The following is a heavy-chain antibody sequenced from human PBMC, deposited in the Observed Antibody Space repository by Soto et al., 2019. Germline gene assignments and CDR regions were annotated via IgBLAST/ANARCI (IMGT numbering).Heavy chain of an antibody. V-gene: IGHV3-11*01. CDR1: GFTFSDYY. D-gene: IGHD4-17*01. CDR3: AANDYGRGYFDY. J-gene: IGHJ4*02. CDR2: ISSSGDTI. Sequence: ESGGGLVKPGGSLRLSCAASGFTFSDYYMNWMRQAPGKGLEWVSYISSSGDTIYYADSVKGRFTISRDNAKNSLYLQMNSLRAEDTAVYFCAANDYGRGYFDYWGQGTLVTVSS.